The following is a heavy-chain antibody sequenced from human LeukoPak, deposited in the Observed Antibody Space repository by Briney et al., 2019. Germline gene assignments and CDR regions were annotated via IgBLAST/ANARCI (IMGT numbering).Heavy chain of an antibody. CDR1: GFTFSSYE. CDR3: AELGITMIGGV. D-gene: IGHD3-10*02. V-gene: IGHV3-48*03. CDR2: ISSSGSTI. J-gene: IGHJ6*04. Sequence: GGSLRLSCAASGFTFSSYEMNWVGQAPGKGLEWGSYISSSGSTIYYADSVKGRFTISRDNAKNSLYLQMNSLRAEDTAVYYCAELGITMIGGVWGKGTTVTISS.